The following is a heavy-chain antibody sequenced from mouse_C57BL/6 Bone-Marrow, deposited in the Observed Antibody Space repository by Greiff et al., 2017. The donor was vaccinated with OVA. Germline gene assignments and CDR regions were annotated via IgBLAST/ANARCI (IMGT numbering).Heavy chain of an antibody. Sequence: QVQLQQSGAELARPGASVKMSCKASGYTFTSYTMHWVKQRPGQGLEWIGYINPSSGYTKYNQKFKDKATLTADKSSSTAYMQLSSLTSEDSAVYYCARLDYYGAMDYWGQGTSVTVSS. D-gene: IGHD2-1*01. V-gene: IGHV1-4*01. CDR2: INPSSGYT. CDR3: ARLDYYGAMDY. J-gene: IGHJ4*01. CDR1: GYTFTSYT.